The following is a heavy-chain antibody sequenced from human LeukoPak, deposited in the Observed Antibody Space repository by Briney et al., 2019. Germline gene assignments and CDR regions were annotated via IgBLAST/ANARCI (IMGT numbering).Heavy chain of an antibody. CDR3: ATDFYDST. CDR1: GLTFSSHW. J-gene: IGHJ5*02. V-gene: IGHV3-15*01. D-gene: IGHD3-22*01. Sequence: GGSLRLSCEASGLTFSSHWMTWVRQAPGKGLEWVGRIRSNSDGGTIDYAAPVKGRFTLSRDDSKDTLYLQMNSLQTEDTAVYYCATDFYDSTWGQGTLVTVSS. CDR2: IRSNSDGGTI.